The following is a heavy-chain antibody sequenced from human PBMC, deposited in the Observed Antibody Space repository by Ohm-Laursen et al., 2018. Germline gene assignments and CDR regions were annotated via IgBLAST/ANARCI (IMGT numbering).Heavy chain of an antibody. J-gene: IGHJ4*02. CDR1: GFTFTSYW. V-gene: IGHV3-7*01. CDR2: MNEIGSEK. CDR3: AKGRDLTGG. D-gene: IGHD2-8*02. Sequence: SLTLSCSASGFTFTSYWMSWARQAPGKGLEWAANMNEIGSEKYFVDSVRGRFTISRDNAKNSLFLQMNSLRVEDTAVYYCAKGRDLTGGWGQGTLVIVSS.